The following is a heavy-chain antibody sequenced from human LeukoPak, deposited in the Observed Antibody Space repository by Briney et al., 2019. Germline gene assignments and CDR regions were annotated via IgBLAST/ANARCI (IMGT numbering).Heavy chain of an antibody. CDR2: ISWNSGSI. V-gene: IGHV3-9*01. Sequence: GGSLRLSCAASGFTFDDYAMHWVRQAPGKGLEWVSGISWNSGSIGYADSVKGRFTIPRDNAKNSLYLQMNSLRAEDTALYYCAKSQFSATYRGMDVWGKGTTVTISS. CDR1: GFTFDDYA. D-gene: IGHD1-26*01. J-gene: IGHJ6*04. CDR3: AKSQFSATYRGMDV.